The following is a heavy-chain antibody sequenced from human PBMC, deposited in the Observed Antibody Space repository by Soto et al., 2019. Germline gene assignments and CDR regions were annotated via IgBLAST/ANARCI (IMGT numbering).Heavy chain of an antibody. CDR1: GFDASVNF. Sequence: EVQLVESGGTLVQPGGSLKLSCAASGFDASVNFMTWVRQAPGKGLEWVTAINNAGTTFYADSVNGRFSISRDDSKNTLYLQMNSLRVEDTAMYHCVRENYYYGMDVWGQGTAVTVSS. V-gene: IGHV3-66*01. CDR2: INNAGTT. J-gene: IGHJ6*02. CDR3: VRENYYYGMDV.